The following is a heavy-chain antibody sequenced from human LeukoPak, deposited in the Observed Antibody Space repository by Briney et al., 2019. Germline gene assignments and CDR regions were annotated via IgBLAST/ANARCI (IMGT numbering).Heavy chain of an antibody. D-gene: IGHD2-21*02. J-gene: IGHJ4*02. Sequence: GASVKVSCKASGYTFSGYYIHWVRQAPGQGLEWMGWISPSTGGTNYAQKFQGRVIMTRDMSTATAYMELRRLSSDDTAVYFCASPQYGDSYFDYWGQGTLVTVAS. V-gene: IGHV1-2*02. CDR1: GYTFSGYY. CDR3: ASPQYGDSYFDY. CDR2: ISPSTGGT.